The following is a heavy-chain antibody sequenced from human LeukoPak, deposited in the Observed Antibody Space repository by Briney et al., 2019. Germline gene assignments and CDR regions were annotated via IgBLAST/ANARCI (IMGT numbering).Heavy chain of an antibody. J-gene: IGHJ4*02. CDR2: INPNSGGT. D-gene: IGHD3-10*01. V-gene: IGHV1-2*02. CDR3: ARERYYGSGSVYNRIDY. Sequence: GASVKVSCKASGYTFTGYYMHWVRQAPGQGLEWMAWINPNSGGTNYAQKFQGRATMTRDTSISTAYMDLSGLRSDDTAVYYCARERYYGSGSVYNRIDYWGQGTLVTVSS. CDR1: GYTFTGYY.